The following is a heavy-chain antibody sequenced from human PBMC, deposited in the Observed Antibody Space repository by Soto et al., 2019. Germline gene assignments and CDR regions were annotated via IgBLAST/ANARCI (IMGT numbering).Heavy chain of an antibody. CDR2: IWYDGSHE. D-gene: IGHD3-22*01. CDR1: GFIFSNYG. V-gene: IGHV3-33*01. J-gene: IGHJ2*01. CDR3: ARDRYSYDSRAYQGVDWYFDL. Sequence: GGTLRLSCAASGFIFSNYGMHWVRQAPGKGLEWVAVIWYDGSHESYADSVKGRFTISRDNSKNTLFLQMNSLRAEDTAVYYCARDRYSYDSRAYQGVDWYFDLWGRGTLVTVSS.